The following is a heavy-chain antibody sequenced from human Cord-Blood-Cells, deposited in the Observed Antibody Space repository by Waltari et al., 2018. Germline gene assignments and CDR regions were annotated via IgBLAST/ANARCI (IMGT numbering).Heavy chain of an antibody. J-gene: IGHJ4*02. CDR3: ARGLRGDRDIVATIDY. CDR2: INHSGST. V-gene: IGHV4-34*01. CDR1: GGYFSGYY. D-gene: IGHD5-12*01. Sequence: QVQLQQWGAGLLKPSETLSLTCAVYGGYFSGYYWSWIRQPPGKGLEWIGEINHSGSTNYNPSLKSRVTISVDTSKNQFSLKLSSVTAADTAVYYCARGLRGDRDIVATIDYWGQGTLVTVSS.